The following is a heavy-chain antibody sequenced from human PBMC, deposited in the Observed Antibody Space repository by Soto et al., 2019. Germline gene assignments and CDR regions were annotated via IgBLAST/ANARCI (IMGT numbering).Heavy chain of an antibody. Sequence: SETLSLTCAVYGGSFSGYYWSWIRQPPGKGLEWIGEINHSGSTNYNPSLKSRVTISVDTSKNQFSLKLSSVTAADTAVYYCVRIPRYSGYESVYWGQGTLVTVSS. D-gene: IGHD5-12*01. V-gene: IGHV4-34*01. CDR2: INHSGST. CDR1: GGSFSGYY. CDR3: VRIPRYSGYESVY. J-gene: IGHJ4*02.